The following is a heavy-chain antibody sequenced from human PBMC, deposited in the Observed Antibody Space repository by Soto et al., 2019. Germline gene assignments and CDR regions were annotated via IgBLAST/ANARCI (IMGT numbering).Heavy chain of an antibody. CDR1: GGSISXYY. CDR3: ARAWGYYFDY. Sequence: SETLSLTCTGSGGSISXYYWSWIRQPPGKGLEWIGYIYYSGSTNYNPSLKSRVTISVDTSKNQFSLKLSSVTAADTAVYYCARAWGYYFDYWGQGTLVTISS. V-gene: IGHV4-59*01. CDR2: IYYSGST. J-gene: IGHJ4*02. D-gene: IGHD3-16*01.